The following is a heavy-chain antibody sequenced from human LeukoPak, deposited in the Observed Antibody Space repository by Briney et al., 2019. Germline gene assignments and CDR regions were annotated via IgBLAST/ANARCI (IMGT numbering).Heavy chain of an antibody. CDR2: IKQDGSEK. CDR3: ARDPALDVPAAIFTYYYYGMDV. V-gene: IGHV3-7*01. J-gene: IGHJ6*02. Sequence: PGGSLRLSCAVSGFTFSSYWLSWVRQAPGKGLEWVANIKQDGSEKYSVDSVKGRFTISRDNAKNSLYLQMNSLRAEDTAVYYCARDPALDVPAAIFTYYYYGMDVWGQGTTVTVSS. CDR1: GFTFSSYW. D-gene: IGHD2-2*01.